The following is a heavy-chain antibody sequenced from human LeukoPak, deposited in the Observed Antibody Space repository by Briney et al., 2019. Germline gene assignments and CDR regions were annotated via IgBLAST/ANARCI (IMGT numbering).Heavy chain of an antibody. CDR3: ARVPDPGIVVVPAAIRGFDY. CDR2: INPNSGGT. V-gene: IGHV1-2*06. J-gene: IGHJ4*02. CDR1: GYTFTGYY. D-gene: IGHD2-2*02. Sequence: ASVKVSCKASGYTFTGYYMHWVRQAPGQGLEWTGRINPNSGGTNYAQKFQGRVTMTRDTSISTAYMELSRLRSDDTAVYYCARVPDPGIVVVPAAIRGFDYWGQGTLVTVSS.